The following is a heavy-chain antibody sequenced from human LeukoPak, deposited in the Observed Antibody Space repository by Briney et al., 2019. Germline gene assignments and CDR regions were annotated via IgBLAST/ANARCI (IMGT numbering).Heavy chain of an antibody. CDR2: IHTSGDT. CDR3: SRSAYYDGSGNYYDY. V-gene: IGHV3-53*01. J-gene: IGHJ4*02. Sequence: GSLRLSCAASGLTGSHNYVSWVRQAPGKGLEWVSAIHTSGDTCYADSVKGRFTISRDNAKNTLYLQMNGLRAEDTAVYYCSRSAYYDGSGNYYDYWGQGTLVTVSS. CDR1: GLTGSHNY. D-gene: IGHD3-22*01.